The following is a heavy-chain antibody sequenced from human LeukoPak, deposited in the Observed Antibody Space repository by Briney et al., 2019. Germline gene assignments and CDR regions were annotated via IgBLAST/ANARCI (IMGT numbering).Heavy chain of an antibody. D-gene: IGHD6-13*01. CDR1: GYSFNTYY. J-gene: IGHJ4*02. Sequence: ASVKVSCKASGYSFNTYYMNWVRQAPGQGLEWLGWINTDSGGTNYAQKFLGRVTMTRDKANSTAYLELSGLRSDDTAVYYCARDQGGVAAAADYWGQGTLVTVSS. V-gene: IGHV1-2*02. CDR2: INTDSGGT. CDR3: ARDQGGVAAAADY.